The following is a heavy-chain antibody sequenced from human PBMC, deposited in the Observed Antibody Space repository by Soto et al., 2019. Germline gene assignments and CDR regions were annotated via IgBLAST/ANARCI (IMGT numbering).Heavy chain of an antibody. V-gene: IGHV4-59*01. D-gene: IGHD6-19*01. CDR2: IYYSGST. CDR1: GGSISSYY. Sequence: SETLSLTCTVSGGSISSYYWSWIRQPPGKGLEWIGYIYYSGSTNYNPSLKSRVTISVDTSKNQFSLKLSSVTAADTAVYYCARERAVAGRNWFDPWGQGTLVTVSS. J-gene: IGHJ5*02. CDR3: ARERAVAGRNWFDP.